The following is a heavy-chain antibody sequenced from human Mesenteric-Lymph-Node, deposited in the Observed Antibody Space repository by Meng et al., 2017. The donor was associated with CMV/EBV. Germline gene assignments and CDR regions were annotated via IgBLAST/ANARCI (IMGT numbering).Heavy chain of an antibody. CDR3: ARDLNTYSSGWWYFDY. V-gene: IGHV3-30*03. J-gene: IGHJ4*02. CDR2: ISDDGSNK. D-gene: IGHD6-19*01. Sequence: GESLKISCAASGFNFSDYYMSWIRQAPGKGLEWVAAISDDGSNKYYADSVKGRFTISRDNSKNTLYLQMNSLRAEDTAVYYCARDLNTYSSGWWYFDYWGQGTLVTVSS. CDR1: GFNFSDYY.